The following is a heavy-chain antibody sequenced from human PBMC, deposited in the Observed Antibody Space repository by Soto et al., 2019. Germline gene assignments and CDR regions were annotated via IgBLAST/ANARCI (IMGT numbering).Heavy chain of an antibody. V-gene: IGHV4-59*01. D-gene: IGHD6-13*01. CDR1: GGSISSYY. CDR2: IYYSGST. CDR3: SRDRIAAGGTGVYYYYGMDV. Sequence: SETLSLTCTVSGGSISSYYWSWIRQPPGKAQEWTGYIYYSGSTNYNPSLKSQVTISVDTSKNQFSLKLSSETAADTAVYYCSRDRIAAGGTGVYYYYGMDVWGQGTTVTVSS. J-gene: IGHJ6*02.